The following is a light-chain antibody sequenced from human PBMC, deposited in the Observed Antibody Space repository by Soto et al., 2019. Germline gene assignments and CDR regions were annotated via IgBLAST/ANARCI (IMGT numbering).Light chain of an antibody. Sequence: IQMTQSPSTLSASVGDRGTITCRASQSISSWLAWYQQKPGKAPKLLIYKASSLESGVPSRFRGFGSGTEFTLSISSLKPEDFETYYCQQLERYPSTFGGGTKVDIK. J-gene: IGKJ4*01. V-gene: IGKV1-5*03. CDR1: QSISSW. CDR3: QQLERYPST. CDR2: KAS.